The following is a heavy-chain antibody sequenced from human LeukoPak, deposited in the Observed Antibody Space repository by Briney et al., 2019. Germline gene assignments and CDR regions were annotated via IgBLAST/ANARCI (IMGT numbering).Heavy chain of an antibody. J-gene: IGHJ5*02. D-gene: IGHD3-9*01. CDR1: GFTFSSYS. CDR3: AREALRYFDWLLSGWFDP. V-gene: IGHV3-48*04. CDR2: ISSSISTI. Sequence: RGSLRLSCAASGFTFSSYSMTWVRQAPGNGLEWVSYISSSISTIYYADSVKGRFTISRDNAKNSLYLQMNSLRAEDTAVYYCAREALRYFDWLLSGWFDPWGQGTLVTVSS.